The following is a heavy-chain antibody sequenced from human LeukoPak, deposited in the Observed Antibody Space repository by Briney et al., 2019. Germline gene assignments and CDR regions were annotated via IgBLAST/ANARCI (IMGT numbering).Heavy chain of an antibody. CDR3: ARGDIVVVPAAMYGRWGNWFDP. J-gene: IGHJ5*02. CDR1: GGSISSSSYY. V-gene: IGHV4-39*07. Sequence: SETLSLTCTVSGGSISSSSYYWGWIRQPPGKGLEWIGSIYYSGSTNYNPSLKSRVTISVDTSKNQFSLKLSSVTAADTAVYYCARGDIVVVPAAMYGRWGNWFDPWGQGTLVTVSS. D-gene: IGHD2-2*01. CDR2: IYYSGST.